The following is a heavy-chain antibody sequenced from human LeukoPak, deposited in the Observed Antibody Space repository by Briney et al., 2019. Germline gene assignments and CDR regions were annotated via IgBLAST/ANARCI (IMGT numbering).Heavy chain of an antibody. Sequence: PSETLSLTCAVYGGSFSGYYWSWIRQPPGKGLEWIGEINHSGSTNYNPSLKSRVTISVDTSKNQFSLKLSSVTAADTAVYYCARVEYSSGWLLEGYFDYWGQGTLVAVSS. CDR1: GGSFSGYY. V-gene: IGHV4-34*01. CDR2: INHSGST. CDR3: ARVEYSSGWLLEGYFDY. J-gene: IGHJ4*02. D-gene: IGHD6-19*01.